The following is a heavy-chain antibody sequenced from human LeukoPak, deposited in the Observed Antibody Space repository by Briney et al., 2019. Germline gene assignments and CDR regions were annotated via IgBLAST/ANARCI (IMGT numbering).Heavy chain of an antibody. V-gene: IGHV4-59*06. Sequence: SETLSLTCTVSGGSISSYYWSWIRQHPGKGLEWIGYIYYSGSTYYNPSLKSRVTISVDTSKNQFSLKLSSVTAADTAVYYCARDRIYCGGDCYSGAFDIWGQGTMVTVSS. CDR3: ARDRIYCGGDCYSGAFDI. D-gene: IGHD2-21*02. CDR2: IYYSGST. J-gene: IGHJ3*02. CDR1: GGSISSYY.